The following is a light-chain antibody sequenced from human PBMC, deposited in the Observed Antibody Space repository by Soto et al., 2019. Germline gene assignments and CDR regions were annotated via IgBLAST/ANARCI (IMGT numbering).Light chain of an antibody. J-gene: IGKJ1*01. CDR3: QHYNSHSEA. Sequence: DDRVTKSPATVSGSIGDRVTITFRASQTISSWLAWYQQKPGKAPKLLIYKASTFKSGVPSRFSGSGSGTEFTLTISSLQPDDFATYYCQHYNSHSEAFGQGTKVDIK. V-gene: IGKV1-5*03. CDR2: KAS. CDR1: QTISSW.